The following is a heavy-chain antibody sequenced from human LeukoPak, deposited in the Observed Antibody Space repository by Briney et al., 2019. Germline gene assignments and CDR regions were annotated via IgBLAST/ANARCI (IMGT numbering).Heavy chain of an antibody. CDR2: ISGSGGST. CDR3: AKDRELRYFDWLDY. D-gene: IGHD3-9*01. V-gene: IGHV3-23*01. Sequence: LDWFSAISGSGGSTYYADSVKGRFTISRDNSKNTLYLPMNSLRAEDTAVYYCAKDRELRYFDWLDYWGQGTLVTVSS. J-gene: IGHJ4*02.